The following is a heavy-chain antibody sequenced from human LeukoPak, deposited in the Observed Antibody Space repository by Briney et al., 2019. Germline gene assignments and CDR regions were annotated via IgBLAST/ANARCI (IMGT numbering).Heavy chain of an antibody. Sequence: GESLKISCKGSGYSFTSYWIGWVRQMPGKGLEWMGIIYPGDSDTRYSPSFQGQVTISADKSISTAYLQWSSLKASDTAMYYCARQAYYYDSSGYYSYYFDYWGQGTLVTVSS. CDR1: GYSFTSYW. J-gene: IGHJ4*02. CDR2: IYPGDSDT. D-gene: IGHD3-22*01. V-gene: IGHV5-51*01. CDR3: ARQAYYYDSSGYYSYYFDY.